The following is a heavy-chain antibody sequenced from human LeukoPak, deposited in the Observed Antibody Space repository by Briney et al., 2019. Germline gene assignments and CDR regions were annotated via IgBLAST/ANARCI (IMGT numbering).Heavy chain of an antibody. J-gene: IGHJ4*02. CDR3: AKLLGTATTYDS. Sequence: PGGSLRLSCEASGFTFSVNWMSWVRQPLGKGLEWVASINPDGSQKLYVDSVKGRFTISRDNTKSSLYLQMNSLGAEDTAMYYCAKLLGTATTYDSWGRGTRVTVSS. CDR1: GFTFSVNW. V-gene: IGHV3-7*01. CDR2: INPDGSQK. D-gene: IGHD5-24*01.